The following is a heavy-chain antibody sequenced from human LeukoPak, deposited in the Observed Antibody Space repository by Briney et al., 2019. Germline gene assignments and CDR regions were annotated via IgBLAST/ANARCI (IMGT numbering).Heavy chain of an antibody. CDR2: MNPNSGNT. CDR3: ARKGLLGSGKPWFDP. Sequence: ASVKVSCKASGYTFTSYDFNWVRQASGQGPEWMGWMNPNSGNTASAQKFQGRVTMTTNTSISTAYMELTGLRSEDTATYFCARKGLLGSGKPWFDPWGQGTLVTVSS. CDR1: GYTFTSYD. V-gene: IGHV1-8*01. D-gene: IGHD2-15*01. J-gene: IGHJ5*02.